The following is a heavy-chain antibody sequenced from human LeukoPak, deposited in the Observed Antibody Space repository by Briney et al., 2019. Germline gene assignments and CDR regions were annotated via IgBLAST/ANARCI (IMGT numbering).Heavy chain of an antibody. J-gene: IGHJ1*01. CDR2: TSGDGGST. CDR3: AKVGRSDIVLMVYEH. V-gene: IGHV3-43*02. D-gene: IGHD2-8*01. Sequence: GGSLRLSCAASGFTFDDYAMHWVRQAPGKGLEWVSLTSGDGGSTYYADSVKGRFTISRDNSKNSLYLQMNSLRTEDTALYYCAKVGRSDIVLMVYEHWGQGTLVTVSS. CDR1: GFTFDDYA.